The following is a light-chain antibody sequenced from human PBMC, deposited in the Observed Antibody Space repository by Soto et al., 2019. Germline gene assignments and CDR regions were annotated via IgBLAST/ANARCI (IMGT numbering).Light chain of an antibody. CDR2: EDS. CDR1: TSDVGSYSL. V-gene: IGLV2-14*02. J-gene: IGLJ1*01. CDR3: SSYTTSNTRQIV. Sequence: QSALTQPASVSGSPGQSITMSCTGTTSDVGSYSLLSWYQQHPGKAPKLMIYEDSKRPSGVSNRFSGSKSGNTASLTISGLQAEDDAVYYCSSYTTSNTRQIVFGTGTKVTVL.